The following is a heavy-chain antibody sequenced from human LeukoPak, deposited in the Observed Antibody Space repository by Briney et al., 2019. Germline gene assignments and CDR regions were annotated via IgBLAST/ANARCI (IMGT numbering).Heavy chain of an antibody. V-gene: IGHV4-39*01. J-gene: IGHJ4*02. CDR1: GGSISSSSYY. CDR2: IYYSGST. Sequence: PSETLSLTCTVSGGSISSSSYYWGRIRQPPGKGLEWIGSIYYSGSTYYNPSLKSRVTISVDTSKNQFSLKLSSVTAADTPVYYCARRRRLTIIAAAGSSFDYWGQGTLVTVSS. D-gene: IGHD6-13*01. CDR3: ARRRRLTIIAAAGSSFDY.